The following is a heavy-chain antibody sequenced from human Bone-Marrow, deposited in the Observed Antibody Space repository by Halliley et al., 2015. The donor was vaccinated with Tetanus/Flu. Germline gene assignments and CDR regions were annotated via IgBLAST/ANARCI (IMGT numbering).Heavy chain of an antibody. CDR3: ATETSNSWFDS. J-gene: IGHJ5*01. CDR2: ITGSVDHT. Sequence: EWVSIITGSVDHTVYADSVTGRFPISRDKSKSTLFLQMNSLRVEDPAVYFWATETSNSWFDSWGQGTLVTVSS. V-gene: IGHV3-23*01.